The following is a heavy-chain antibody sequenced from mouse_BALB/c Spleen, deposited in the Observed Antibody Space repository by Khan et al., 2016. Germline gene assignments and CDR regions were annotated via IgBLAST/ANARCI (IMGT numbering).Heavy chain of an antibody. D-gene: IGHD4-1*01. Sequence: EVQLLETGGGLVQPKGSLKLSCAASGFTFNTNAMNWVRHAPGKGLEWVARIRGKSNNYATYYADSVKDRYTISRDDSQSMHYLQMNNLKTEDTAMYYCVRELGFAYWGQGTLVTVSA. J-gene: IGHJ3*01. CDR1: GFTFNTNA. CDR3: VRELGFAY. V-gene: IGHV10S3*01. CDR2: IRGKSNNYAT.